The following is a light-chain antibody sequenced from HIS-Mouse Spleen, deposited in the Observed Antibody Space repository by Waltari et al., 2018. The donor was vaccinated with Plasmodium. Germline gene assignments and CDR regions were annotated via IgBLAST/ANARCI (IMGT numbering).Light chain of an antibody. CDR2: DAS. V-gene: IGKV1-13*02. CDR1: QGISSA. CDR3: QQFNSYPLT. J-gene: IGKJ4*01. Sequence: AIQLTRSPSPLPAPEGDRATTTCRASQGISSALAWYQQKPGKAPKLLIYDASSLESGVPSRFSGSGSGTDFTLTISSLQPEDFATYYCQQFNSYPLTFGGGTKVEIK.